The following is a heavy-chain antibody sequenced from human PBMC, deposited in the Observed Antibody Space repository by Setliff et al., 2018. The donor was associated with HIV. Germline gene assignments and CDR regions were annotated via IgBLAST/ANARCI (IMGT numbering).Heavy chain of an antibody. Sequence: PGGSLRLSCGASGFTFSSNAMAWVRQAPGKGLEWVSTIGSTGDSAGTYYADSVKGRFTISRDNSKNSLYLQMDSLRAEDTAVYYCVRTIGNWGPGNHWGQGTLVTVSS. D-gene: IGHD3-10*01. CDR3: VRTIGNWGPGNH. CDR1: GFTFSSNA. V-gene: IGHV3-23*01. J-gene: IGHJ5*02. CDR2: IGSTGDSAGT.